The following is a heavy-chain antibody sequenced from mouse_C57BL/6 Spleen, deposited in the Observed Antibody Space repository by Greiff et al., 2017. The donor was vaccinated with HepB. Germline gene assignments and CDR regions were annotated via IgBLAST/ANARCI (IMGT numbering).Heavy chain of an antibody. Sequence: EVQLVESGGGLVQPGGSLKLSCAASGFTFSDYYMYWVRQTPEKRLEWVAYISNGGGSTYYPDTVKGRFTTSRDNAKNTLYLQMSRLKSEDTAMYYCARTYSYAMDYWGQGTSVTVSS. CDR1: GFTFSDYY. V-gene: IGHV5-12*01. D-gene: IGHD5-1*01. CDR2: ISNGGGST. CDR3: ARTYSYAMDY. J-gene: IGHJ4*01.